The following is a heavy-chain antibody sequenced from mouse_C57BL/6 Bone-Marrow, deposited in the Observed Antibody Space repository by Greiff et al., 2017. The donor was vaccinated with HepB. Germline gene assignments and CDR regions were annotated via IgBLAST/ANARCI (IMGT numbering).Heavy chain of an antibody. CDR3: ASSAYYYGSRYWYFDV. V-gene: IGHV1-4*01. Sequence: QVQLKESGAELARPGASVKMSCKASGYTFTSYTMHWVKQRPGQGLEWIGYINPSSGYTKYNQKFKDKATLTADKSSSTAYMQLGSLTSEDSAVYYCASSAYYYGSRYWYFDVWGTGTTVTVSS. J-gene: IGHJ1*03. CDR1: GYTFTSYT. CDR2: INPSSGYT. D-gene: IGHD1-1*01.